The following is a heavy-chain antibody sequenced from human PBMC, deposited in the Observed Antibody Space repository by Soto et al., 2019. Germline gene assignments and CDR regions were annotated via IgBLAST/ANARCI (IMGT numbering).Heavy chain of an antibody. D-gene: IGHD1-20*01. CDR3: ARLITGVGFDY. Sequence: SVKVSCKASGGTFSSYAISWLRQSPGQGLEWMGGIIPIFGTANYAQKFQGRVTITADESTSTAYMELSSLRSEDTAVYYCARLITGVGFDYWGQGTLVTVSS. V-gene: IGHV1-69*13. CDR2: IIPIFGTA. CDR1: GGTFSSYA. J-gene: IGHJ4*02.